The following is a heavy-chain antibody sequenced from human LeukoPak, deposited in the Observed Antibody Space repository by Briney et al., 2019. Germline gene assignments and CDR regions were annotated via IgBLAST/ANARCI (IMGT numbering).Heavy chain of an antibody. CDR2: IYYSGST. Sequence: SSETLSLTCTVSGGSISSGGYYWSWLRQHPGKGLEWIGYIYYSGSTYYNPSLKSRVTISVDTSKNQFSMKLSSVTAADTAVYYCARVDYGDYRIDYWGQGTLVTVSS. D-gene: IGHD4-17*01. CDR1: GGSISSGGYY. CDR3: ARVDYGDYRIDY. V-gene: IGHV4-31*03. J-gene: IGHJ4*02.